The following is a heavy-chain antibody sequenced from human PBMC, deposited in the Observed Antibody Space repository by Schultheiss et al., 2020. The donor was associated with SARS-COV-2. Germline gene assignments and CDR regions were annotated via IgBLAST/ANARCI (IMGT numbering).Heavy chain of an antibody. CDR2: ISYDGSNK. V-gene: IGHV3-30*01. D-gene: IGHD4-17*01. J-gene: IGHJ2*01. CDR3: ARDTVTTVRPSWYFDL. CDR1: GFTFSSYA. Sequence: GESLKISCAASGFTFSSYAMHWVRQAPGKGLEWVAVISYDGSNKYYADSVKGRFTISRDNSKYTLYLQINSLRAEDTAVYYCARDTVTTVRPSWYFDLWGRGTLVTVSS.